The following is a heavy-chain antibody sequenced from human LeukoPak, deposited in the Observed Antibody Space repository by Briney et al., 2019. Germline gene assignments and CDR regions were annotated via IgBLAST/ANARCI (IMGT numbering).Heavy chain of an antibody. Sequence: SETLSPTCTVSGGSTSSYFWGWFRQPPGKGLGWSGDIYYSGSTNYNPSLKSRVTISVDTSKNQFSLKLSSVTAADTAVYYCARAPAVADDYYYYGMDVWGQGTTVTVSS. CDR1: GGSTSSYF. CDR2: IYYSGST. J-gene: IGHJ6*02. D-gene: IGHD6-19*01. CDR3: ARAPAVADDYYYYGMDV. V-gene: IGHV4-59*01.